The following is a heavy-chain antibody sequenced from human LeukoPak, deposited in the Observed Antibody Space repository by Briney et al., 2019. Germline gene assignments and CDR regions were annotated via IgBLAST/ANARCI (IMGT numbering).Heavy chain of an antibody. V-gene: IGHV1-18*01. D-gene: IGHD3-3*01. J-gene: IGHJ4*02. Sequence: GASVKVSCKASGYTFTSYGISWVRQAPGQGLEWMGWISAYNGNTNYAQKLQGRVTMTTDTSTSTAYMELRSLRSDDTAVYYCARVTQGIFGVVISGDYWGQGTLVTVSS. CDR2: ISAYNGNT. CDR1: GYTFTSYG. CDR3: ARVTQGIFGVVISGDY.